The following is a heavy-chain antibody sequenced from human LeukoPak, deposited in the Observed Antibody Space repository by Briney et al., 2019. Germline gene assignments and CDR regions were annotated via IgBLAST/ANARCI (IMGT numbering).Heavy chain of an antibody. CDR3: ARDQDYYDSSGYYFDAFDI. Sequence: ASVKVSCKASGYTFTSYAMNWVRQAPGQGLEWMGWINTNTGNPTYAQGFTGRFVFSLDTSVSTAYLQISSLKAGDTAVYYCARDQDYYDSSGYYFDAFDIWGQGTMVTVSS. J-gene: IGHJ3*02. V-gene: IGHV7-4-1*02. CDR1: GYTFTSYA. CDR2: INTNTGNP. D-gene: IGHD3-22*01.